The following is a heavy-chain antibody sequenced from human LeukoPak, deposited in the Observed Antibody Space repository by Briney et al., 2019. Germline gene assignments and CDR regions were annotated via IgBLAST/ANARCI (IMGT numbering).Heavy chain of an antibody. D-gene: IGHD3-22*01. V-gene: IGHV3-23*01. CDR3: AREYDSSGYYFDY. CDR2: ISGSGGST. J-gene: IGHJ4*02. CDR1: GFTFSSYA. Sequence: PGGSLRLSCAASGFTFSSYAVSWVRQAPGKGLEWVSAISGSGGSTYYADSVKGRFTISRDNSKNTLYLQMNSLRAEDTAVYYCAREYDSSGYYFDYWGQGSLVTVSS.